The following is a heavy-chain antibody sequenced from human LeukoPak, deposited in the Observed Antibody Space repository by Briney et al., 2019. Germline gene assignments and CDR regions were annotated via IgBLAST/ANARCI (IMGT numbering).Heavy chain of an antibody. CDR2: IYYSGST. CDR3: ARKWLYSFASGTYQGGHYFEHGMDV. V-gene: IGHV4-59*12. CDR1: GGSISSYY. D-gene: IGHD3-10*01. Sequence: SETLSLTCTVSGGSISSYYWSWIRQPPGKGLEWIGYIYYSGSTNYSPSLKSRVTISVDTSKNQLSLKVSSVTAADTAVYYCARKWLYSFASGTYQGGHYFEHGMDVWGQGTTATVSS. J-gene: IGHJ6*02.